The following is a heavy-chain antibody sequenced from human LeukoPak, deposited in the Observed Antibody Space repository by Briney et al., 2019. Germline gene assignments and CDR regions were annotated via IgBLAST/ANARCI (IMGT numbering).Heavy chain of an antibody. Sequence: GGSLRLSCAASGFTFSSYGMHWVRQAPGKGLEWVAVIWYDGSNKYYADSVKGRFTISRDNSKNTMYMQMNRLRAEDTAVYYCAKDSGSKGYSFYYMDVWGKGTTVTVSS. CDR3: AKDSGSKGYSFYYMDV. D-gene: IGHD2-15*01. CDR2: IWYDGSNK. V-gene: IGHV3-33*06. J-gene: IGHJ6*03. CDR1: GFTFSSYG.